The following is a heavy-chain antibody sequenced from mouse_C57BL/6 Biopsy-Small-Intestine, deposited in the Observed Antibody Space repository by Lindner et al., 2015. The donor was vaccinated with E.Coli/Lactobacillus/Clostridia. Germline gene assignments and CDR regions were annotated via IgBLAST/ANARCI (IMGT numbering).Heavy chain of an antibody. CDR2: INPNNGGT. Sequence: VQLQESGPVLVKPGASVKMSCKASGYTFTDYYINWVKQSHGKSLEWIGDINPNNGGTSYNQKFKGKATLTVDKSSSTAYMELRSLTSEDSAVYYCALMGRWDWFAYWGQGTLVTVSA. D-gene: IGHD4-1*01. J-gene: IGHJ3*01. CDR1: GYTFTDYY. V-gene: IGHV1-26*01. CDR3: ALMGRWDWFAY.